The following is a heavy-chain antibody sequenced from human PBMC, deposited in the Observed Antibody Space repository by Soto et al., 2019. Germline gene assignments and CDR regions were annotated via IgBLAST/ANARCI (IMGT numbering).Heavy chain of an antibody. Sequence: ASVKVSCKASGYTFNKYAMQWVRQAPGQRLEWMGWINAGNGNTKYSQKFQGRFTISRDNAKNSLYLQMNSLRAEDTAVYYCARGTFYYDSHAYYGYWGQGTVVPVSP. CDR1: GYTFNKYA. D-gene: IGHD3-22*01. CDR3: ARGTFYYDSHAYYGY. CDR2: INAGNGNT. V-gene: IGHV1-3*01. J-gene: IGHJ4*02.